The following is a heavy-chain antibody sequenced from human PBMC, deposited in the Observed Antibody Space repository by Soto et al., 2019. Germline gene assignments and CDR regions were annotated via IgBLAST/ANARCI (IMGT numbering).Heavy chain of an antibody. J-gene: IGHJ4*02. CDR3: LRDQRHWNEFADQ. Sequence: VQLVESGGGLVQPGGSLRLSCAASGFAFGSDRMHWVRQAPGKGLVWVSRISQDGAIATQADSVKGRFTISRDNAKNTLFLQRNSLRADDTAVYYCLRDQRHWNEFADQWGQGTLVTVSS. CDR2: ISQDGAIA. D-gene: IGHD1-1*01. V-gene: IGHV3-74*01. CDR1: GFAFGSDR.